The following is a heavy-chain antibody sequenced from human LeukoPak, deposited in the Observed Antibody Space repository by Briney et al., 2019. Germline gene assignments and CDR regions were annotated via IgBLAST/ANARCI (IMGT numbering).Heavy chain of an antibody. D-gene: IGHD2-2*01. J-gene: IGHJ4*02. V-gene: IGHV3-20*04. CDR1: GFAFAEHG. Sequence: GGSLRLSCTASGFAFAEHGVSWVRQVPGKGLEWVSGINWSGGSTGYADPLRGRFTISRDNAKNSLYLQMDSLRAEDTALYYCARAPITSPFYFDYWGQGTLVTVSS. CDR3: ARAPITSPFYFDY. CDR2: INWSGGST.